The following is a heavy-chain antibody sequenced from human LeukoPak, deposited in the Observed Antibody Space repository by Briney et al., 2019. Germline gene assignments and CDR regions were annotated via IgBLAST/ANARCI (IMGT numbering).Heavy chain of an antibody. J-gene: IGHJ5*02. CDR3: ARDPYCSSTSCFINWFDP. D-gene: IGHD2-2*01. V-gene: IGHV3-30-3*01. CDR2: ISYHVSDK. CDR1: GFTFSNSA. Sequence: GGSLRLSCAASGFTFSNSAMHWVRQAPGKGLEWVALISYHVSDKYYADSVKGRFTISRGNSKNTLYLQMNSLRAEDTAVYYCARDPYCSSTSCFINWFDPWGQGTLVTVSS.